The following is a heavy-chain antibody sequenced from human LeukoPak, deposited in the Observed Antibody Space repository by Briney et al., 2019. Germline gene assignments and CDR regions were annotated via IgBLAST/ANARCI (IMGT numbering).Heavy chain of an antibody. V-gene: IGHV4-34*01. CDR2: INHSGST. Sequence: SETLSLTCDVYGGSFSGYYWSWIRQPPGKGLEWIGEINHSGSTNYNPSLKSRVTISVDTSKNQFSLKLSSVTAADTAVYYCARVPGYCSGGSCYYFYFDYWGQGTLVTVSS. CDR3: ARVPGYCSGGSCYYFYFDY. D-gene: IGHD2-15*01. CDR1: GGSFSGYY. J-gene: IGHJ4*02.